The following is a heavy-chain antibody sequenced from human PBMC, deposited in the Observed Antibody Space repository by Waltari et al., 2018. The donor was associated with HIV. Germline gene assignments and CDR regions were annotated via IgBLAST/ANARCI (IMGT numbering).Heavy chain of an antibody. D-gene: IGHD3-22*01. CDR2: IYSGGST. V-gene: IGHV3-53*01. Sequence: EVQLVESGGGLIQPGGSLRLSCAASGFTVSSNYMSWVRAAPGKGLEWVSVIYSGGSTYYADSVKGRFTISRDNSKNTLYLQMNSLRAEDTAVYYCAREGDSSGYNAFDIWGQGTMVTVSS. CDR3: AREGDSSGYNAFDI. CDR1: GFTVSSNY. J-gene: IGHJ3*02.